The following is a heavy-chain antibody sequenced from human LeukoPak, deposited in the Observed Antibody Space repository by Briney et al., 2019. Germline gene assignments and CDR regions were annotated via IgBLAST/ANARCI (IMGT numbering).Heavy chain of an antibody. CDR2: IKDDGSEK. CDR3: ARGLIYFEV. V-gene: IGHV3-7*04. CDR1: GFTFSNYA. Sequence: GGSLRLSCAASGFTFSNYAVTWVRQAPGKGLEWVANIKDDGSEKSYEDSVKGRFTISRDNANNAVYLQMDTLRVEDTAVYYCARGLIYFEVWGQGTLVSVSS. D-gene: IGHD3-9*01. J-gene: IGHJ4*02.